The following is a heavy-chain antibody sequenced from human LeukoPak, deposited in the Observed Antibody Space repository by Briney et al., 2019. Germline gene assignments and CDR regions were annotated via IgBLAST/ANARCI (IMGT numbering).Heavy chain of an antibody. CDR2: ISYDGSNK. D-gene: IGHD2-2*01. CDR1: GFTFSSYA. J-gene: IGHJ6*02. V-gene: IGHV3-30*14. Sequence: GGSLRLSCAASGFTFSSYAMHWVRQAPGKGLEWVAVISYDGSNKYYADSVKGRFTISRDNSKNTLYLQMNSLRAEDTAVYYCARDIRDPAAPSYYYYYGMDVWGQGTTVTVSS. CDR3: ARDIRDPAAPSYYYYYGMDV.